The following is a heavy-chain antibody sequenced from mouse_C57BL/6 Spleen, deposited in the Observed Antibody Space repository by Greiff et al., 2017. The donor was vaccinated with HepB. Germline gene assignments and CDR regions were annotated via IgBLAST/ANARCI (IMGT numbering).Heavy chain of an antibody. J-gene: IGHJ4*01. D-gene: IGHD2-1*01. CDR1: GFTFSSYA. CDR2: ISDGGSYT. Sequence: EVQLVESGGGLVKPGGSLKLSCAASGFTFSSYAMSWVRQTPEKRLEWVATISDGGSYTYYPDNVKGRFTISRDNAKNNLYLQMSHLKSEDTAMYYCAREDYGNYDYAMDYWGQGTSVTVSS. V-gene: IGHV5-4*01. CDR3: AREDYGNYDYAMDY.